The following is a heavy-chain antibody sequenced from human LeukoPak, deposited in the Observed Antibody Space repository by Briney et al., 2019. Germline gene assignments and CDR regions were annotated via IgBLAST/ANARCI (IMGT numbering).Heavy chain of an antibody. CDR2: VQYSGAP. CDR3: AKHSHDRGSRSHV. D-gene: IGHD3-10*01. CDR1: GDSIANGNYY. V-gene: IGHV4-39*01. Sequence: PSETLSLTNSLSGDSIANGNYYWGWVRQSPGKGLVWLGPVQYSGAPYYNPSLRGRVSISVDMSRNQFTLRVTSLTAADTGFYYCAKHSHDRGSRSHVWGQGTLVSVSS. J-gene: IGHJ4*02.